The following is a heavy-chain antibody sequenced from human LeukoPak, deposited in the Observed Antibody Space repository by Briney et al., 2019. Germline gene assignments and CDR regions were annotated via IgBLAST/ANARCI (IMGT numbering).Heavy chain of an antibody. CDR1: GGTFSSHA. J-gene: IGHJ5*02. CDR2: IIPIFGMA. V-gene: IGHV1-69*17. CDR3: ARESCSSTSCYLGWFDL. D-gene: IGHD2-2*01. Sequence: ASVKVSCKASGGTFSSHAISWVRQAPGQGLEWMGRIIPIFGMANYAQKFQGRVTITADKSTSTAYMELSSLRSEDTAVYYCARESCSSTSCYLGWFDLWGQGTLVTVSS.